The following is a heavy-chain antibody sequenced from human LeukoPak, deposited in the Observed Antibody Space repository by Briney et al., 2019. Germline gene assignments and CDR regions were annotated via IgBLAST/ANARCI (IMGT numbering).Heavy chain of an antibody. CDR3: ARVDSGNYAYDAFDI. CDR1: GFTVSSNS. J-gene: IGHJ3*02. CDR2: IYSDNT. Sequence: GGSLRLSCTVSGFTVSSNSMSWVRQAPGKGLEWVSFIYSDNTHYSDSVKGRFTISRDNSKNSLDLQMNSLRAEDTALYYCARVDSGNYAYDAFDIWGQGTMVTVSS. V-gene: IGHV3-53*01. D-gene: IGHD1-26*01.